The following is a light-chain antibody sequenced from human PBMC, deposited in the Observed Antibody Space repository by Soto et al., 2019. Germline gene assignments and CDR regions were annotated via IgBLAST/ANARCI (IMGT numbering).Light chain of an antibody. CDR2: GAS. Sequence: EIVMTQSPATLSVSPGERAALSCRASQSVSGNLAWYQQKPGQAPRLLIYGASTRATGIPARFSGSGSGTEFTLTISSLQSEDFAVYYCQQYNNWPPKTFGQGTKVEIK. CDR1: QSVSGN. V-gene: IGKV3-15*01. CDR3: QQYNNWPPKT. J-gene: IGKJ1*01.